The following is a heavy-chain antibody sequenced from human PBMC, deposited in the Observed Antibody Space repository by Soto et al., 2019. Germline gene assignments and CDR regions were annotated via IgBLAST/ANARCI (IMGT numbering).Heavy chain of an antibody. CDR2: ISGSSDT. D-gene: IGHD4-17*01. J-gene: IGHJ1*01. V-gene: IGHV3-23*01. Sequence: EVQLLESGGGLEPPGGSLRLSCVTSGFTFTSYGMSWVRQAPGKGLEWVSAISGSSDTYYPDSVKGGFTISRDNSRSTLYLQMNSLRAEDTAVYYCATYGGDSGGYEYFQRGGQGCLVTVSS. CDR1: GFTFTSYG. CDR3: ATYGGDSGGYEYFQR.